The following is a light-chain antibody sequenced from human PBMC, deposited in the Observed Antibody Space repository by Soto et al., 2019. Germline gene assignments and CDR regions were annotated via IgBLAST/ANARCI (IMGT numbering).Light chain of an antibody. CDR1: SSDVGGYNF. J-gene: IGLJ1*01. Sequence: QSVLTQPASVSGSPGQSITISCTGASSDVGGYNFVSWYQHHPGKAPKLILYAVTSRPSGVSNRFSGSKSGNTASLTISGLQADDEADYHCSSYASSNNYVFGTGTKLTVL. V-gene: IGLV2-14*01. CDR3: SSYASSNNYV. CDR2: AVT.